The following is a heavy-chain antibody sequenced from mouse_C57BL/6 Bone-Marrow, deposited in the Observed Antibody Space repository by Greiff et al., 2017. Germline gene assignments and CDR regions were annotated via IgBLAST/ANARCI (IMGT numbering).Heavy chain of an antibody. Sequence: QVQLQQPGAELVVPGASVKLSCKASGYTFTSYWMHWVKQRPGQGLEWIGEIDPSDSYTNYNQKFKGKSTLTVDKSSSTAYMQLSSLTSEDSAVYYCARGGGNSYYWGQGTTLTVSS. CDR2: IDPSDSYT. D-gene: IGHD2-1*01. V-gene: IGHV1-69*01. CDR1: GYTFTSYW. CDR3: ARGGGNSYY. J-gene: IGHJ2*01.